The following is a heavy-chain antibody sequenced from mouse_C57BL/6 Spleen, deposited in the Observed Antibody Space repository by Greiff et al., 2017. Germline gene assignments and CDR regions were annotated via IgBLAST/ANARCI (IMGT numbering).Heavy chain of an antibody. CDR2: IYPGNGDT. J-gene: IGHJ2*01. V-gene: IGHV1-12*01. CDR3: ARGDSSGSFDY. Sequence: QVQLQQSGAELVRPGASVKMSCKASGYTFTSYNMPWVKQTPRQGLEWIGAIYPGNGDTSYNQKLKGKATLTVDKSSSTAYMQLSSLTSEDSAVYFCARGDSSGSFDYWGQGTTLTVSS. CDR1: GYTFTSYN. D-gene: IGHD3-2*02.